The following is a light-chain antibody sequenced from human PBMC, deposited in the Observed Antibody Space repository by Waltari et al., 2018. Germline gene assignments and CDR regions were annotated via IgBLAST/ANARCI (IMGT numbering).Light chain of an antibody. CDR2: KDT. V-gene: IGLV3-25*03. CDR3: LSADSRGTSKV. CDR1: ALPKQY. J-gene: IGLJ3*02. Sequence: SYELTQPPSVSVSPGQTARIPCSGDALPKQYAFWYQQKPGQAPVLIIDKDTQRPSGIPERFSGSSSGTTVTMTISGVQAEDEAEYYCLSADSRGTSKVFGGGTKLTVL.